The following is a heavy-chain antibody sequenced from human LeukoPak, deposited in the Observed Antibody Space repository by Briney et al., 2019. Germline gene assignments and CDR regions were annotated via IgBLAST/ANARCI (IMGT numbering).Heavy chain of an antibody. CDR3: VRSSAGMD. CDR2: IYYSGST. J-gene: IGHJ4*02. Sequence: SETLSLTCTVSGGSISSHYWSWIRQPPGKGLEWIGYIYYSGSTNYNPSLKSRVTISKDTSKNQFSLEMRSVTAADTAVYYCVRSSAGMDWGQGTLVTVSS. D-gene: IGHD3-10*01. CDR1: GGSISSHY. V-gene: IGHV4-59*11.